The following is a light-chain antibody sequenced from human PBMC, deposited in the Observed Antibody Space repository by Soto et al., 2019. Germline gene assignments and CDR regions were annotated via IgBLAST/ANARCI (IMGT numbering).Light chain of an antibody. CDR1: RSNIGSNY. V-gene: IGLV1-47*01. CDR2: RNN. CDR3: SAWDDSLSGVV. J-gene: IGLJ2*01. Sequence: QSVLTQPPSASGTPGQRVTNSCSGSRSNIGSNYVYWYQQLPGTAPKLVIYRNNQRPSWVPDRFSGSKSGTSASLAISGLRSEAEADYDCSAWDDSLSGVVFGGGTKLTVL.